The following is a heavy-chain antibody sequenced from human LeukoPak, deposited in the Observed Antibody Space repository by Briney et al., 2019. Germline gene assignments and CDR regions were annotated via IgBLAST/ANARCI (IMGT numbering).Heavy chain of an antibody. V-gene: IGHV3-48*03. J-gene: IGHJ4*02. CDR2: ISSSGSTI. CDR3: QSQGELPYFDY. Sequence: GGSLRLSCAASGFTFSSYEMNWVRQAPGKGLEWVSYISSSGSTIYYADSVKGRFTISRDNAKNSLYLQMNSLRAEDTAVYYCQSQGELPYFDYWGQGTLVTVSS. D-gene: IGHD1-26*01. CDR1: GFTFSSYE.